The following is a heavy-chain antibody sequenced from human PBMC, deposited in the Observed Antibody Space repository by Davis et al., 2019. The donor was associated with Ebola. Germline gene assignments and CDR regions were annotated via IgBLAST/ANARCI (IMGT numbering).Heavy chain of an antibody. J-gene: IGHJ6*02. CDR3: ASVEVVVVPAAIRWDYGMDV. CDR1: GGSISRYY. Sequence: SETLSLTCTVSGGSISRYYWGWIRQPPGKGPEWIGSIYYSGSTYYNPSLKSRVTISVDTSKNQFSLKLTSVTAADTAVYYCASVEVVVVPAAIRWDYGMDVWGQGTTVTVSS. CDR2: IYYSGST. V-gene: IGHV4-39*01. D-gene: IGHD2-2*01.